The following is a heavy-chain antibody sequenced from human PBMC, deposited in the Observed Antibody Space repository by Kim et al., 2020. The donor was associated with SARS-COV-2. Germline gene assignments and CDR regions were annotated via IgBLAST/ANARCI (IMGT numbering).Heavy chain of an antibody. CDR1: GFTFSDSP. J-gene: IGHJ3*01. CDR2: IRSRVYNYAT. D-gene: IGHD1-1*01. V-gene: IGHV3-73*01. CDR3: TRIPGTTLAFLDAFDV. Sequence: GGSLRLSCVASGFTFSDSPIHWVRQASGKGLEWVGRIRSRVYNYATSYAASVKGRFTISRDDSESTAYLQMNSLKTEDTAVYNCTRIPGTTLAFLDAFDVWGQETLVAVSS.